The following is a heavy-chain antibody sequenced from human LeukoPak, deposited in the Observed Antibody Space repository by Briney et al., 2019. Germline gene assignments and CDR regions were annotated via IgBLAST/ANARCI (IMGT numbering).Heavy chain of an antibody. V-gene: IGHV1-69*13. J-gene: IGHJ4*02. CDR1: GGTFSSYA. CDR3: ARSDTGDTAMAYFDY. D-gene: IGHD5-18*01. Sequence: SVKVSCKXSGGTFSSYAISWVRQAPGQGLEWMGGIIPIFGTANYAQKFQGRVTITADESTSTAYMELSSLRSEDTAVYYCARSDTGDTAMAYFDYWGQGTLVTASS. CDR2: IIPIFGTA.